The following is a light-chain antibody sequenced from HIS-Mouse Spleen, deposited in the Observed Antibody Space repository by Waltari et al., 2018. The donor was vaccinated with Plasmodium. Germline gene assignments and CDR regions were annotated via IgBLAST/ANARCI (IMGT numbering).Light chain of an antibody. J-gene: IGLJ2*01. V-gene: IGLV2-8*01. CDR3: SSYAGSNNLV. Sequence: QSALTQPPSASGSPGQSVTISCPGTSSDVGGSNSVSWYQQHPGKAPNLMIYEVSNRPSGVPDRFSGSKSGNTASLTVSGLQAEDEADYYCSSYAGSNNLVFGGGTKLTVL. CDR2: EVS. CDR1: SSDVGGSNS.